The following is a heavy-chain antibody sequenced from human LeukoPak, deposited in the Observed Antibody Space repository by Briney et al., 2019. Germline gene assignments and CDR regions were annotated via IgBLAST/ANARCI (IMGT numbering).Heavy chain of an antibody. D-gene: IGHD3-10*01. Sequence: PSGTLCLTCAVSGGSISSSNWWRWVRPPPGKGLEWTGEIYHSGSTNYNPSLKSRVTISVDKSKNQFSLKLSSVTAADTAVYYCARDLYSMVRGTQYNWFDPWGQGTLVTVSS. CDR3: ARDLYSMVRGTQYNWFDP. J-gene: IGHJ5*02. V-gene: IGHV4-4*02. CDR2: IYHSGST. CDR1: GGSISSSNW.